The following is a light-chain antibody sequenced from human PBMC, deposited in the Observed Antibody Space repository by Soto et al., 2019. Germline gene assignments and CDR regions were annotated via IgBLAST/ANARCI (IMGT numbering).Light chain of an antibody. V-gene: IGKV3-15*01. CDR3: QQYNNWPLT. CDR1: QSVSSN. J-gene: IGKJ4*01. Sequence: ERVMTQSPATLSVSLGERATLSCRASQSVSSNLAWYQQKPGQTPRLLIYGASTRATGFTARFSGSGSGTEFTLTISSLQSEDFAIYYCQQYNNWPLTFGGGTKVDIK. CDR2: GAS.